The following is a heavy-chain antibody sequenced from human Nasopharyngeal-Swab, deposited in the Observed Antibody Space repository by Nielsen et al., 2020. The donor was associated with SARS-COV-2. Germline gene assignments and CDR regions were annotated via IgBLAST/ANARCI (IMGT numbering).Heavy chain of an antibody. J-gene: IGHJ4*02. CDR3: TRGLTGHIVQWNPSPY. Sequence: GESLKISCVASGFTFSSYTMTWVRQAPGKGLEWISGISELGTGIYYADSVWGRFSISRDTSKNTVYLQMNSLRADDTALYFCTRGLTGHIVQWNPSPYWGQGTLVTVSS. CDR1: GFTFSSYT. V-gene: IGHV3-23*01. D-gene: IGHD1-14*01. CDR2: ISELGTGI.